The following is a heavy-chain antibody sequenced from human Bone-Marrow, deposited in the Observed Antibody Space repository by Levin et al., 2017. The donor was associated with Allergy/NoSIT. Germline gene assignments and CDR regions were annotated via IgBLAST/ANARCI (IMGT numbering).Heavy chain of an antibody. CDR1: GFTFVNAW. Sequence: GGSLRLSCVGTGFTFVNAWMSWVRQAPGKGLEWVGRIKSRPDGGTIDYAAPVKGRFTISRADSKNTLYMQMNGLKTEDKDHYYCTPVYDGSRVQDYWGQGTLVTVSS. V-gene: IGHV3-15*01. D-gene: IGHD1-26*01. J-gene: IGHJ4*02. CDR3: TPVYDGSRVQDY. CDR2: IKSRPDGGTI.